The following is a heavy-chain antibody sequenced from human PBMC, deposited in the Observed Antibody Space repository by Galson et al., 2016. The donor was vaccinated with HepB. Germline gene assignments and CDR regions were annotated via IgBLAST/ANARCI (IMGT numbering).Heavy chain of an antibody. CDR3: AKWRYRDYFYGMDV. CDR1: GFTFSSYA. V-gene: IGHV3-23*01. J-gene: IGHJ6*02. Sequence: SLRLSCAASGFTFSSYAMSWVRQAPGKGLEWVSGISGSGGSTYYPDSVKGRFTISRDNSENTLYLQMNSLRAEDTAVCYCAKWRYRDYFYGMDVWGQGTTVTVSS. CDR2: ISGSGGST. D-gene: IGHD2-2*02.